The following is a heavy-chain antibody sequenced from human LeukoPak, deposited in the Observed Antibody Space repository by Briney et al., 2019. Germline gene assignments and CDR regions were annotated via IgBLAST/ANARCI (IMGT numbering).Heavy chain of an antibody. CDR2: IKLDGSEK. D-gene: IGHD4-23*01. Sequence: GGSLRLSCAASGFTYTTYWMSWVRQAPGKGLEWVANIKLDGSEKYYVDSVKGRFTISRDNAKNSLYLQMNSLRAEDTAVYYCARAVDWDYGGNFYEVLKNSDLWAFDYWGQGTLVTVSS. J-gene: IGHJ4*02. CDR1: GFTYTTYW. CDR3: ARAVDWDYGGNFYEVLKNSDLWAFDY. V-gene: IGHV3-7*01.